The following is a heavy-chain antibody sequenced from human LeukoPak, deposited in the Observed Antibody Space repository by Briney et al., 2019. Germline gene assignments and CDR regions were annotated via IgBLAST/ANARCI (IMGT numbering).Heavy chain of an antibody. V-gene: IGHV4-34*01. CDR3: ARGRSIAARTFDY. CDR2: INHSGST. J-gene: IGHJ4*02. D-gene: IGHD6-6*01. Sequence: SETLSLTCAVYGGSFSGYYWSWIRQPPGKGLEWIGEINHSGSTNYNPSLKSRVTISVDTSKNQFSLKLSSVTAADTAVYYCARGRSIAARTFDYWGQGTLVTVSS. CDR1: GGSFSGYY.